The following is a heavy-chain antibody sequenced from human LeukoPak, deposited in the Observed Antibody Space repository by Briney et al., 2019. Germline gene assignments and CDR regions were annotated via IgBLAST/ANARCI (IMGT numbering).Heavy chain of an antibody. CDR1: GYSFTSYW. CDR2: IYPGDSDT. D-gene: IGHD3-22*01. J-gene: IGHJ4*02. Sequence: GETLKISCKGSGYSFTSYWNGWVRQMPGKGLEWMGIIYPGDSDTRYSPSFQGQVTISADKSISTAYLQWSSLKASDTAMYYCARLELYYYDSTCRYWGQGTLVTVSS. CDR3: ARLELYYYDSTCRY. V-gene: IGHV5-51*01.